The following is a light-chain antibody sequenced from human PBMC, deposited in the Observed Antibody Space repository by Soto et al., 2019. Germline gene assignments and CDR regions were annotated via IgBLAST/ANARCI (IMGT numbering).Light chain of an antibody. CDR2: DTN. V-gene: IGLV7-46*01. Sequence: QAVVTQEXSLTVSPGGTVTLTCASSTGAVTSGHYPYWFQQKPGHAPRTLIYDTNNKHSWTPARFSGSLLGXXAXXTLSGXXPEXEADXXCTLSYNTARIFGGGXXLXVL. CDR3: TLSYNTARI. J-gene: IGLJ2*01. CDR1: TGAVTSGHY.